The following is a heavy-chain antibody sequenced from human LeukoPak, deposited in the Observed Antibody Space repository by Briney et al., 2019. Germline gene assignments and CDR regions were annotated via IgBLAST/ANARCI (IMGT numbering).Heavy chain of an antibody. CDR3: ARKGKGSYSSAWYAFHY. D-gene: IGHD6-19*01. J-gene: IGHJ4*02. CDR1: GFNVRSNY. CDR2: IYSGGDT. Sequence: PGGSLRLSCAASGFNVRSNYMSWVRQVPGKGLEWVSVIYSGGDTYYADPVKGRFTVSRDNNKNTLFLQMNSLKAEDTAIYYCARKGKGSYSSAWYAFHYWGQGTPVTVSS. V-gene: IGHV3-53*01.